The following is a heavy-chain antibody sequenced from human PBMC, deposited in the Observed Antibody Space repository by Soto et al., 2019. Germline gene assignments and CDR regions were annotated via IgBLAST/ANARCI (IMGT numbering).Heavy chain of an antibody. CDR3: ARGPLYDLESGMYWYFDL. CDR1: GASFDSYT. Sequence: QVQLVQSGAEVRKSGSSVKVSCKLSGASFDSYTITWVRQALGQGLEWMGGIIPIFGTTNYAQKFQGRLTITADGFTSAAYMDLSSLTSEDTAVYYCARGPLYDLESGMYWYFDLWGRGTLVTVSS. V-gene: IGHV1-69*01. J-gene: IGHJ2*01. D-gene: IGHD1-26*01. CDR2: IIPIFGTT.